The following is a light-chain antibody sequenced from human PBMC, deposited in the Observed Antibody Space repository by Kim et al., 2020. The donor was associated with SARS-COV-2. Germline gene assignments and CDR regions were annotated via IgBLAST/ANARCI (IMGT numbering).Light chain of an antibody. J-gene: IGLJ1*01. CDR2: SDN. Sequence: VTISCSGARSSIGSASNTVNWCRQFPGTAPKLLINSDNHRPSGIPARFSGSKSGTSASLAISGHQSEDEADYYCGTWNDSLNRYVFGTGTKVTVL. CDR1: RSSIGSASNT. CDR3: GTWNDSLNRYV. V-gene: IGLV1-44*01.